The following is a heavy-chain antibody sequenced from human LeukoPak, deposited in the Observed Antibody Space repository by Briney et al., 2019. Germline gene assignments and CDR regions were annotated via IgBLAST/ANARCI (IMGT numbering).Heavy chain of an antibody. V-gene: IGHV3-7*04. CDR3: AREPPTTRFDY. Sequence: GGSLRLSCAASGFTFSSYWTSWVRQAPGKGLEWVANIKEDGSEEYYVDSVKGRFTISRDNAKKSLYLQMNSLTAEDTAVYYCAREPPTTRFDYWGQGTLVTVSS. J-gene: IGHJ4*02. CDR1: GFTFSSYW. D-gene: IGHD5-12*01. CDR2: IKEDGSEE.